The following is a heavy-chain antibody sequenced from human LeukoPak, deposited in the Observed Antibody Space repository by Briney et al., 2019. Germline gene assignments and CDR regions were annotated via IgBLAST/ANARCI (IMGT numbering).Heavy chain of an antibody. CDR1: GYTLTELS. J-gene: IGHJ5*02. CDR2: FDPEDGET. D-gene: IGHD3-10*01. V-gene: IGHV1-24*01. Sequence: ASVKVSCKVSGYTLTELSMHWVRQAPGKGLEWMGGFDPEDGETIYAQKFQGRVTMTEDTPTDTAYMELSSLRSEDTAVYYCATPYGSGNWFDPWGQGTLVTVSS. CDR3: ATPYGSGNWFDP.